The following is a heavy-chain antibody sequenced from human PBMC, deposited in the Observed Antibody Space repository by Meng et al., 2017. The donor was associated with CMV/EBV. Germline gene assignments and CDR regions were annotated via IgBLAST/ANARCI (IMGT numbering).Heavy chain of an antibody. D-gene: IGHD6-13*01. J-gene: IGHJ3*02. CDR3: ARDVIAVARSPPDAFDI. CDR2: IKQDGSEI. CDR1: GFTFSSYR. Sequence: GGSLRLSCAASGFTFSSYRMSWVRQAPGKGLEWVANIKQDGSEIYYVDSVKGRFTISRDNAKNSLYLQMNSLRAEDTAVYYCARDVIAVARSPPDAFDIWGQGTMVTVSS. V-gene: IGHV3-7*01.